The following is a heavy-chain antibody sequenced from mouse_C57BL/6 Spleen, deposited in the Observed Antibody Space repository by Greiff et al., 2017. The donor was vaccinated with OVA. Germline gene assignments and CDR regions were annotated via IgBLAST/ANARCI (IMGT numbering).Heavy chain of an antibody. J-gene: IGHJ3*01. CDR1: GFTFSDYG. D-gene: IGHD4-1*01. CDR2: ISSGSSTI. V-gene: IGHV5-17*01. Sequence: EVQLQQSGGGLVKPGGSLKLSCAASGFTFSDYGMHWVRQAPEKGLEWVAYISSGSSTIYYADTVKGRFTISRDNAKNTLFLQMTSLRSEDTAMYYCARGPGTPAWFAYWGQGTLVTVSA. CDR3: ARGPGTPAWFAY.